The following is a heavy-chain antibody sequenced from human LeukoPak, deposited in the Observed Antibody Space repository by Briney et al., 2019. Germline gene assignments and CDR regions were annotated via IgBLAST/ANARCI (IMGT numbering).Heavy chain of an antibody. V-gene: IGHV4-59*01. CDR1: GGSISSYY. CDR2: IYYSGST. CDR3: ARDGVGEYYFDY. J-gene: IGHJ4*02. D-gene: IGHD3-16*01. Sequence: SETLSLTCTVSGGSISSYYWSWIRQPPGKGLEWIGYIYYSGSTNYNPSLKSRVTISVDTSKNQFSLKLSSVTAADTAVYYCARDGVGEYYFDYWGQGTLVTVSS.